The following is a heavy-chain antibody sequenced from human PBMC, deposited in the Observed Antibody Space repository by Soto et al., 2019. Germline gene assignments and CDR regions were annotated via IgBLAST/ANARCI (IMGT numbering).Heavy chain of an antibody. CDR3: ARDRGWYDILTGFPPRSD. D-gene: IGHD3-9*01. Sequence: EVQLVESGGGLVQPGGSLRLSCAASGFTFSSYSMNWVRQAPGKGLEWVSYISSSSSTIYYADSVKGRFTISRDNAKNSLYLQMNSLRDEDTAVYYCARDRGWYDILTGFPPRSDWGQGTLVTVSS. CDR2: ISSSSSTI. J-gene: IGHJ4*02. V-gene: IGHV3-48*02. CDR1: GFTFSSYS.